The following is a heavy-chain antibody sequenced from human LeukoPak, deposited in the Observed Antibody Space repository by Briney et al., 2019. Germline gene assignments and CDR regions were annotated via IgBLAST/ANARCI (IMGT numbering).Heavy chain of an antibody. D-gene: IGHD6-13*01. Sequence: ASVTVSCKASGYTFTSYGISWVRQAPGQGLEWMGWISAYNGNTNYAQKFQGRVTMTTDTSTNTAYMELRSLRPDDTAVYYCARQGLGSSWYYFDYWGQGTLVTVSS. V-gene: IGHV1-18*01. CDR2: ISAYNGNT. CDR1: GYTFTSYG. J-gene: IGHJ4*02. CDR3: ARQGLGSSWYYFDY.